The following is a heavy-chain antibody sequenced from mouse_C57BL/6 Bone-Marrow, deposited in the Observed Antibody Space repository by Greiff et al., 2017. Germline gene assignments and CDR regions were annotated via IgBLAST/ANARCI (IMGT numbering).Heavy chain of an antibody. CDR2: ISSGGDYI. Sequence: EVKLVESGEGLVKPGGSLKLSCAASGFTFSSYAMSWVRQTPEKRLEWVAYISSGGDYIYYADTVKGRFTISRDNARNTLYRQMCSLKAEDTAMFYCTRGADSFAYWGQGTLVTVSA. J-gene: IGHJ3*01. CDR3: TRGADSFAY. V-gene: IGHV5-9-1*02. CDR1: GFTFSSYA.